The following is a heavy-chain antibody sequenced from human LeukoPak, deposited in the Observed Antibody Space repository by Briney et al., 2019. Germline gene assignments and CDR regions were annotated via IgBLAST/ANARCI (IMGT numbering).Heavy chain of an antibody. D-gene: IGHD6-6*01. CDR2: ISSSSTVK. V-gene: IGHV3-21*04. Sequence: GGSLRLSCTTSGFTFSTFAMNWIRQAPGKGLEWVSSISSSSTVKYHADSLKGRFAISRDNAKNTLYLQMNSLTADDTAVYYCARDAVAARGEFDVWGQGTLVTVSS. J-gene: IGHJ1*01. CDR3: ARDAVAARGEFDV. CDR1: GFTFSTFA.